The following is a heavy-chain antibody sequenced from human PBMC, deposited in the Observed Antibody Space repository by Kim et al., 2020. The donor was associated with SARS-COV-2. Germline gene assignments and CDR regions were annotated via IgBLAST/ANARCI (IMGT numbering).Heavy chain of an antibody. J-gene: IGHJ6*02. V-gene: IGHV3-33*01. D-gene: IGHD3-10*02. CDR2: NK. CDR3: ARDVHGMDV. Sequence: NKYYADSVKGRFTISRDNSKNTLYLQMNSLRAEDTAVYYCARDVHGMDVWGQGTTVTVSS.